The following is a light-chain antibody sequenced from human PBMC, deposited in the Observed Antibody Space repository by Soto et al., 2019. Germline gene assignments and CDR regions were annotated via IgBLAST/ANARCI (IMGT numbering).Light chain of an antibody. V-gene: IGKV3-20*01. Sequence: IVLTQSPGTLSLSPGERATLFCRASQSITTSQLAWYQQKPDQAPRDLIFGASNRATGIPARFSCSGSGTDFTLTISRLEPEDFAIYYCQQYASSPRTFGRGTTVEIK. CDR3: QQYASSPRT. J-gene: IGKJ1*01. CDR1: QSITTSQ. CDR2: GAS.